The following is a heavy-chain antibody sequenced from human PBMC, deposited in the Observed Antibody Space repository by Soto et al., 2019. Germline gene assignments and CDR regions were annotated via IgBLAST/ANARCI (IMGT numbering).Heavy chain of an antibody. CDR2: ISGSGDRT. CDR1: GFTFSSYA. J-gene: IGHJ6*02. Sequence: EVQLLESGGGLVQPGGSLRLSCAASGFTFSSYAITWVRQAPGKGLEWVSVISGSGDRTYYADSVKGRFTISRDNYTNTLYLQMNSLRAEDTAVYYCASGRGRYFYYGMDVWGQGTTVTVSS. CDR3: ASGRGRYFYYGMDV. D-gene: IGHD1-26*01. V-gene: IGHV3-23*01.